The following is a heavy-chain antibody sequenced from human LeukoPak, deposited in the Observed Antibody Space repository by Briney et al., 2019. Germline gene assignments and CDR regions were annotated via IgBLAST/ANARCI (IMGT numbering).Heavy chain of an antibody. V-gene: IGHV1-18*01. J-gene: IGHJ4*02. D-gene: IGHD2-21*02. CDR1: GYTFTNYG. Sequence: ASVKVSCKASGYTFTNYGISWVRQAPGQGLEWMAWISACSGNTEYAQKMQGRVTMTTDTSTSTAYMELRNLISDDSAVYFCARDAVSTVTAGGIDYWGQGTLVTVSS. CDR3: ARDAVSTVTAGGIDY. CDR2: ISACSGNT.